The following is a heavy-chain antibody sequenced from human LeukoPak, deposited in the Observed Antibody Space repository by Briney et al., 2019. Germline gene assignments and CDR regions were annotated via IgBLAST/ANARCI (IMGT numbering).Heavy chain of an antibody. Sequence: SVKVSCKASGYTFTSYAISWVRQAPGQGLEWMGGIIPIFGTANYAQKFQGRVTITADESTSTAYMELSSLRSEDTAVYYCARDRRSYYYDSSGSGHAFDIWGQGTMVTVSS. V-gene: IGHV1-69*13. CDR3: ARDRRSYYYDSSGSGHAFDI. CDR1: GYTFTSYA. J-gene: IGHJ3*02. D-gene: IGHD3-22*01. CDR2: IIPIFGTA.